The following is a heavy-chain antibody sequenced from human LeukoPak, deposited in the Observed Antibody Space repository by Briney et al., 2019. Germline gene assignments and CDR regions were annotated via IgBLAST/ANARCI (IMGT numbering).Heavy chain of an antibody. D-gene: IGHD5-12*01. J-gene: IGHJ3*02. CDR3: AKGGSSSFDI. CDR1: GFTFSTYD. Sequence: GGSLRLSCAASGFTFSTYDMSWVRQTPGKGLEWVSGISGSSGTTYYADSVKGRFTISRDNSKNTLDLQMHSLRAEDTAIYFCAKGGSSSFDIWGQGTKVTVSS. CDR2: ISGSSGTT. V-gene: IGHV3-23*01.